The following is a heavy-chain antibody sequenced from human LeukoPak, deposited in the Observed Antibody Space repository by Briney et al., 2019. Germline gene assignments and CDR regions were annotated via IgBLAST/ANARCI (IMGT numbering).Heavy chain of an antibody. V-gene: IGHV4-4*07. Sequence: SETLSLTCSVSSDSISTHSWSWIRQAAGKRLEWIGHISPSGNTNYNPSLKSRVTMSVDTSKNHFSLKLSSVTAADTAVYYCARRPYWYIDLWGRGTLVTVSS. J-gene: IGHJ2*01. CDR2: ISPSGNT. CDR1: SDSISTHS. CDR3: ARRPYWYIDL.